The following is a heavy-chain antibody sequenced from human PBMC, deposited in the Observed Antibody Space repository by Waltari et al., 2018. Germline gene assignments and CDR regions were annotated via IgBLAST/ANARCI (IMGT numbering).Heavy chain of an antibody. CDR1: GYTFTSYY. V-gene: IGHV1-46*01. J-gene: IGHJ4*02. CDR3: ASIAVAVAPFDY. D-gene: IGHD6-19*01. Sequence: QVQLVQSGAEVKKPVASVKVSCKASGYTFTSYYMHWVRQAPGQGLEWMGIINPSGGSTSYAQKFQGRVTMTRDTSTSTVYMELSSLRSEDTAVYYCASIAVAVAPFDYWGQGTLVTVSS. CDR2: INPSGGST.